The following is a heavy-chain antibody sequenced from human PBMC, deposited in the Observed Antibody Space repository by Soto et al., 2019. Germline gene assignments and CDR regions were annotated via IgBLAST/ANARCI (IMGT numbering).Heavy chain of an antibody. CDR2: IYHSGST. CDR1: GDSISSGGYS. D-gene: IGHD3-10*01. J-gene: IGHJ5*02. V-gene: IGHV4-30-2*01. Sequence: SETPSLTCAVSGDSISSGGYSWSWIRQPPGKGLEWIGYIYHSGSTYYNPSLKSRVTISVDRFKNQFSLKLSSVTAADTAVYSCARAYYYGSGTLGWFDPWGQGTLVTVSS. CDR3: ARAYYYGSGTLGWFDP.